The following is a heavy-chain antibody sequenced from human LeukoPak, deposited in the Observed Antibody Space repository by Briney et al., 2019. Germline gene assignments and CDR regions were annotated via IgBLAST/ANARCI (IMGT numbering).Heavy chain of an antibody. CDR1: GFIFITYG. CDR3: AKAMRGPLT. Sequence: GGSLRPCCEASGFIFITYGMSWVRQAPGKGFEWVSSITGIGLHTYYADSVKGRFTISRDNSKNTVYLQMNSLQAEDTAVYYCAKAMRGPLTRGQGTVIPVSS. V-gene: IGHV3-23*01. J-gene: IGHJ4*02. CDR2: ITGIGLHT. D-gene: IGHD3-9*01.